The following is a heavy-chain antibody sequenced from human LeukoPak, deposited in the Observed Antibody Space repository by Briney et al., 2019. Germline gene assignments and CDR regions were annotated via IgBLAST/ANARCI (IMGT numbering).Heavy chain of an antibody. CDR2: IYSGGST. Sequence: GGSLRLSCAASGFTFSSYSMHWVRQAPGKGLEWVSVIYSGGSTYYADSVKGRFTISRDNSKNTLYLQMNSLRAEDTAVYYCARVVVGATWGYYFDYWGQGTLVTVSS. CDR3: ARVVVGATWGYYFDY. D-gene: IGHD1-26*01. J-gene: IGHJ4*02. V-gene: IGHV3-66*01. CDR1: GFTFSSYS.